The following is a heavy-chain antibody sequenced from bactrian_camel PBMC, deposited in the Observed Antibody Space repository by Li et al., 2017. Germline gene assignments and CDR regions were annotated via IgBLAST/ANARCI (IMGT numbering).Heavy chain of an antibody. CDR3: AADWGLCTGRNQETAETDYNY. CDR1: GITLDDSD. J-gene: IGHJ4*01. D-gene: IGHD1*01. Sequence: HVQLVESGGGSVQAGGSLTLACTASGITLDDSDMGWYRQASGDVCALVSHMNAYGDIYYADSAKGRFTISQDNAKKTMYLQMNNLQVEDTGTYFCAADWGLCTGRNQETAETDYNYWGQGTQVTVS. V-gene: IGHV3S55*01. CDR2: MNAYGDI.